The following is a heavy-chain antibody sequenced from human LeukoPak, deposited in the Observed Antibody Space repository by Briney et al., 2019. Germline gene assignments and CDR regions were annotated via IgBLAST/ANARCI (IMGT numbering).Heavy chain of an antibody. V-gene: IGHV3-74*01. CDR1: GFTLSSYW. Sequence: LTGGSLRLSCAASGFTLSSYWMHWVRQAPGKGLVWVSRINSDGSSTSYADSVKGRYTISRDNAKNTLYLQMNSLRAEDTGVYYCARIASHSSSWYDGGYWGQGTLVTVSS. J-gene: IGHJ4*02. CDR2: INSDGSST. D-gene: IGHD6-13*01. CDR3: ARIASHSSSWYDGGY.